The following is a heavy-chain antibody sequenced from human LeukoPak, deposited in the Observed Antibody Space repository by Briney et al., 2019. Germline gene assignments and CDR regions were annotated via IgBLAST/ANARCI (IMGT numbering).Heavy chain of an antibody. J-gene: IGHJ4*02. CDR3: ARGSVRGLNDY. CDR2: IYYSGST. Sequence: SETLSLTCTVSGGSISSYYWSWIRQPPGKGLEWIGYIYYSGSTNYNPSLKSRVTISVDTSKNQFSLKLSSVTAADTAVYYCARGSVRGLNDYWGQGTLVTVSS. D-gene: IGHD3-10*01. CDR1: GGSISSYY. V-gene: IGHV4-59*01.